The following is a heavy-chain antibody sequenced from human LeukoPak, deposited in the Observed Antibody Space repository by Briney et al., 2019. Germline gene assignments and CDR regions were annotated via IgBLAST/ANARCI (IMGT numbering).Heavy chain of an antibody. CDR1: GFTFTNYA. CDR3: AKEILGAYPRNSDY. V-gene: IGHV3-23*01. Sequence: GSLRLSCAGSGFTFTNYAMSWVRQAPGKGLEWVSSVGASGANTFYADSVKGRFTISRDNSKNTLYLQMNSLRAEDTAVYYCAKEILGAYPRNSDYWGQGTLVTVSS. D-gene: IGHD3-16*01. J-gene: IGHJ4*02. CDR2: VGASGANT.